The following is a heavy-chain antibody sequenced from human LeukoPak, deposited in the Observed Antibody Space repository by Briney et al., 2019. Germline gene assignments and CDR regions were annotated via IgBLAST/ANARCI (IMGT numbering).Heavy chain of an antibody. D-gene: IGHD6-19*01. CDR1: GFSFTTYW. Sequence: GGSLRLSCAATGFSFTTYWMSWVRQAPGKGLEWVANIKEDGSDKYYVDSVKGRFSISRDNAKNSLYLQMSSLRAEDTAVYYCAKDPGDKAVDRWFDPWGQGTLVTVSS. CDR3: AKDPGDKAVDRWFDP. V-gene: IGHV3-7*03. CDR2: IKEDGSDK. J-gene: IGHJ5*02.